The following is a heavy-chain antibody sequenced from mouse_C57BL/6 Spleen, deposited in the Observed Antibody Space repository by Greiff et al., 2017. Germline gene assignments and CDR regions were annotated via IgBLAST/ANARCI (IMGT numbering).Heavy chain of an antibody. J-gene: IGHJ4*01. V-gene: IGHV2-5*01. D-gene: IGHD1-1*01. CDR1: GFSLTSYG. Sequence: QVQLQQSGPGLVQPSQSLSITCTVSGFSLTSYGVHWVRQSPGKGLEWLGVIWRGGSTDYNAAFMSRLSITKDNSKSQVFFKMNSLQADDTDIYYCAKEGTTVVAPMDYWGQGTSVTVSS. CDR2: IWRGGST. CDR3: AKEGTTVVAPMDY.